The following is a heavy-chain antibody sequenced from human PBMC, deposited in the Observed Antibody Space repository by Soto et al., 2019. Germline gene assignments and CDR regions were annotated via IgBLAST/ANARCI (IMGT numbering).Heavy chain of an antibody. J-gene: IGHJ4*02. V-gene: IGHV3-30*18. D-gene: IGHD1-7*01. CDR1: GFTVSNCG. CDR3: VKDPGCQRVTPWATNYVAH. CDR2: ISYDDGTTH. Sequence: QVQLVESGGSVVQPGGSLRLSCAASGFTVSNCGMHWVRQAPGKGLEWVASISYDDGTTHSYGGSVKGRFTISRGNTKNTLYLQIISLRTEDTTVYYCVKDPGCQRVTPWATNYVAHWGQGSLVTVSS.